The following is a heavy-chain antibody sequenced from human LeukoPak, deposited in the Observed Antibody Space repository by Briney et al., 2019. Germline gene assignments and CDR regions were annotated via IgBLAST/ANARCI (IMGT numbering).Heavy chain of an antibody. CDR3: ARVSGWHQRLGAFAI. Sequence: SETLSLTCAVYGGSFSGYYWSWIRQPPGKGLEWIGEINHSGSTNYNPSLKSRVTISVDTSKNQFSLKLSSVTAADTAVYYCARVSGWHQRLGAFAIWGQGTMVTVSS. CDR1: GGSFSGYY. V-gene: IGHV4-34*01. CDR2: INHSGST. D-gene: IGHD6-19*01. J-gene: IGHJ3*02.